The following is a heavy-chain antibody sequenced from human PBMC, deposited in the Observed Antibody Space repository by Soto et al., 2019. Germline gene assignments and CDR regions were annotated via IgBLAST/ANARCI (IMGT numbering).Heavy chain of an antibody. CDR3: AKDRAHIVVVTAVGGNDY. D-gene: IGHD2-21*02. J-gene: IGHJ4*02. CDR2: ISGSGGST. Sequence: PGESLKISCKGSGYTFSSYAMSWVRQAPGKGLEWVSAISGSGGSTYYADSVKGRFTISRDNSKNTLYLQMNSLRAEDTAVYYCAKDRAHIVVVTAVGGNDYWGQGTLVTVSS. CDR1: GYTFSSYA. V-gene: IGHV3-23*01.